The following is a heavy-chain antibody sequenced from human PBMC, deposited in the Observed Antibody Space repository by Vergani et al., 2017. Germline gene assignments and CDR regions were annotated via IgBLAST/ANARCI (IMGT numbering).Heavy chain of an antibody. CDR3: ARLYWHDSSGSKYFDY. CDR2: IHPADSDT. V-gene: IGHV5-51*01. J-gene: IGHJ4*02. D-gene: IGHD2-8*02. Sequence: EVQLVQSGAEVKKPGESLKIPCQISGYSFTNYWIGWVRQLPGKGLDWMGIIHPADSDTRYSPSFQGQVTISVDKSISTAYLQRSSLRASDSAMYYCARLYWHDSSGSKYFDYWGQGTLVTVSS. CDR1: GYSFTNYW.